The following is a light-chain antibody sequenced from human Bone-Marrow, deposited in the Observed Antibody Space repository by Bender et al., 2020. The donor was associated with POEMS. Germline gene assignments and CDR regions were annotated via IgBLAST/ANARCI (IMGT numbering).Light chain of an antibody. Sequence: SYELTQPPSVSVSPGQTARITCSGDALPNQYTYWYQQKPGQAPVVVIYKDYERPSGIPERFSGSTSGTTVTLTISGVQAEDEADYYCQSTDNSGTYEVFGGGTELTVL. J-gene: IGLJ3*02. V-gene: IGLV3-25*02. CDR3: QSTDNSGTYEV. CDR2: KDY. CDR1: ALPNQY.